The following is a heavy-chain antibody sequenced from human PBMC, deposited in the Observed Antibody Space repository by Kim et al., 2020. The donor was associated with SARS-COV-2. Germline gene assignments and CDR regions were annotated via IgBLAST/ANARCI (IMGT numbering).Heavy chain of an antibody. D-gene: IGHD6-13*01. CDR1: GFFFSDYY. Sequence: GGSLRLSCAASGFFFSDYYMSWIRQAPGKGLEWVSYISSSGFTTHYADSAKGRFTISRDNAKNSLYLQMNSLRAEDTALYYCARVGSTVAAGTIDYWGQGTLVTVSS. J-gene: IGHJ4*02. V-gene: IGHV3-11*01. CDR2: ISSSGFTT. CDR3: ARVGSTVAAGTIDY.